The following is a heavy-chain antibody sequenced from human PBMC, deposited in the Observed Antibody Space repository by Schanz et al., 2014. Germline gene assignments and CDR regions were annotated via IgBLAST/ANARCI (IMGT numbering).Heavy chain of an antibody. V-gene: IGHV3-48*01. CDR2: ITYNGGTI. Sequence: EVQLLESGGGLVQPGGSLRLSCAASGITFSSYSFNWVRQAPGKGLEWISYITYNGGTIYYADSVKGRFTIARDNSNNALYLQMKSLRAEDTAVYYCARVKYCTINRSYRTESEGIYYMDVWGKGTTVTVSS. D-gene: IGHD3-16*02. J-gene: IGHJ6*03. CDR3: ARVKYCTINRSYRTESEGIYYMDV. CDR1: GITFSSYS.